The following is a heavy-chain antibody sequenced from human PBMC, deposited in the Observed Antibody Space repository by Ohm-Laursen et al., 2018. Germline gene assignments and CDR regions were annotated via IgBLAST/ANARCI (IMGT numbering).Heavy chain of an antibody. CDR1: GFTFSSYW. D-gene: IGHD5-12*01. Sequence: GSLRLSCSASGFTFSSYWMSWVRQAPGKGLEWVANIKQDGSEKYYVDSVKGRFTISRDNAKNSLYLQMNNLRAEDTAVYYCARDVARGGYGFGMDVWGQGTTVTVSS. V-gene: IGHV3-7*01. CDR2: IKQDGSEK. CDR3: ARDVARGGYGFGMDV. J-gene: IGHJ6*02.